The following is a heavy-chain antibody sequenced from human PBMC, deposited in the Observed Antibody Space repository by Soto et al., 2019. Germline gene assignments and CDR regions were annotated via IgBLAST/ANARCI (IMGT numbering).Heavy chain of an antibody. CDR3: ANDPERYAYVWGTYRYIDH. CDR2: ISTSGGRP. J-gene: IGHJ4*02. V-gene: IGHV3-23*01. CDR1: GITFSNYA. Sequence: EVQLLESGGGLVQPGGSLRLSCTASGITFSNYAMSWVRQAPRKGLEWVSSISTSGGRPYYADSVKGRFTISRDNTKNTLYLQMNRLRVEDTAVYYCANDPERYAYVWGTYRYIDHWGQGTLVTVSS. D-gene: IGHD3-16*02.